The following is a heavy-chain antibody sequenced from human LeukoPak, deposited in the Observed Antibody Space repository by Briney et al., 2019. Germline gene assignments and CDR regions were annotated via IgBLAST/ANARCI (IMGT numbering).Heavy chain of an antibody. CDR2: INHSGST. J-gene: IGHJ4*02. D-gene: IGHD3-22*01. Sequence: PSETLSLTCAVYGGSFSGYYWSWIRQPPGKGLEWIGEINHSGSTNYNPSLKSRVTISVDTSKNQFSLKLSSVTAADTAVYYCASFRDSSGKFDYRGQGTLVTVSS. CDR1: GGSFSGYY. CDR3: ASFRDSSGKFDY. V-gene: IGHV4-34*01.